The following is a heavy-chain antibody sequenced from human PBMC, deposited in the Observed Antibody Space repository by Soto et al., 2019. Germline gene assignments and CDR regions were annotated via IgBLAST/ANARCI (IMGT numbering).Heavy chain of an antibody. V-gene: IGHV1-18*01. J-gene: IGHJ5*02. CDR3: ARAGYCSGGSCSYKNWFDP. Sequence: GASVKVSCKASGYTFTSYGISWVRQAPGQGLEWMGWTSAYNGNTNYAQKLQGRVTMTTDTSTSTAYMELRSLRSDDTAVYYCARAGYCSGGSCSYKNWFDPWGQGTLVTVSS. CDR2: TSAYNGNT. CDR1: GYTFTSYG. D-gene: IGHD2-15*01.